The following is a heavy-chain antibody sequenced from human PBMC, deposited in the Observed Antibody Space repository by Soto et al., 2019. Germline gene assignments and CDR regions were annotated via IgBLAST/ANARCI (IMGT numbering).Heavy chain of an antibody. CDR2: IVVGSGNT. CDR1: GFTFTSPA. Sequence: SVKVSCKASGFTFTSPAVQWVRQARGQRLEWIGWIVVGSGNTNYAQKFQERVTITRDMSTSTAYMELSSLRSEDTAVYYCAAGAPQRTFDYWGQGTLVTVSS. V-gene: IGHV1-58*01. CDR3: AAGAPQRTFDY. J-gene: IGHJ4*02.